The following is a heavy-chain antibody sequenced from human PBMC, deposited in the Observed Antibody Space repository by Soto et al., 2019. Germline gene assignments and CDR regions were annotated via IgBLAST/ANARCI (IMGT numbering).Heavy chain of an antibody. CDR3: ARDIVVVPAYYYYGMDV. D-gene: IGHD2-2*01. CDR2: IYYSGST. J-gene: IGHJ6*02. V-gene: IGHV4-59*01. CDR1: GGSISSYY. Sequence: SETLSLTCTVSGGSISSYYWSWIRQPPGKGLEWIGYIYYSGSTNYNPSLKSRVTISLDTSKSQFSLKLSSVTAADTAVYYCARDIVVVPAYYYYGMDVWGQGTTVTVSS.